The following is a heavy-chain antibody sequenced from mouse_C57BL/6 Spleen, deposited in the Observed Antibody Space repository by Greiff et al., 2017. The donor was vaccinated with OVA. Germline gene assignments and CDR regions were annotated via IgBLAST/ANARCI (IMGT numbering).Heavy chain of an antibody. CDR2: IYPGDGDT. Sequence: VQLQQSGAELVKPGASVKISCKASGYAFSCYWMNWVKQRPGKGLEWIGQIYPGDGDTNYNGKFKGKATLTADKSSSTAYMQLSSLTSEDSAVYFCARIYYSIYYAMDYWGQGTSVTVSS. J-gene: IGHJ4*01. D-gene: IGHD2-5*01. V-gene: IGHV1-80*01. CDR3: ARIYYSIYYAMDY. CDR1: GYAFSCYW.